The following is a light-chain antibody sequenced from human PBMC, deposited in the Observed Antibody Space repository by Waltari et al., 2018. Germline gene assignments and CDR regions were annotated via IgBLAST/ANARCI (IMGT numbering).Light chain of an antibody. CDR3: CSFAGAYTWI. Sequence: SALTQPRSVYGSPGQSVPISCTGTTSDVGRYNYVSWYPHLPGKAPELLMFDFTQRPSGVPDRFSGSKSANTASLTISGLQPDDEADYYCCSFAGAYTWIFGGGTKVTVL. CDR2: DFT. J-gene: IGLJ2*01. V-gene: IGLV2-11*01. CDR1: TSDVGRYNY.